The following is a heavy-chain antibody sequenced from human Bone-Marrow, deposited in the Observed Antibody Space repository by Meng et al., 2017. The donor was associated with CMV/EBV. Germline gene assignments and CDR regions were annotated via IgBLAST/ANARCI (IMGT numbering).Heavy chain of an antibody. D-gene: IGHD3-3*01. CDR1: GGSFSGYY. CDR3: ARGKIEAWSGYYRALKDQKYYCDY. V-gene: IGHV4-34*01. CDR2: INHSGST. Sequence: SETLSLTCAVSGGSFSGYYWSWIRQPPGKGLEWIGEINHSGSTNYNPSLKSRVTISVDTSKNQFSLKLSSVTAADTAVYYCARGKIEAWSGYYRALKDQKYYCDYWGQGKLVTVSS. J-gene: IGHJ4*02.